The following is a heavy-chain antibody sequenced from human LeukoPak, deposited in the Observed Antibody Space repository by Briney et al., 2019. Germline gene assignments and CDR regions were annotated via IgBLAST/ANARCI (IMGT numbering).Heavy chain of an antibody. CDR1: GYTFTGYY. J-gene: IGHJ4*02. CDR2: INPNSSGT. Sequence: ASVKVSCKASGYTFTGYYMHWVRQAPGQGLEWMGWINPNSSGTNYAQKFQGRVTMTRDTSISTAYMELSRLRSDDTAVYYCARVHTYYYDSSGYYYRLFDYWGQGTLVTVSS. D-gene: IGHD3-22*01. V-gene: IGHV1-2*02. CDR3: ARVHTYYYDSSGYYYRLFDY.